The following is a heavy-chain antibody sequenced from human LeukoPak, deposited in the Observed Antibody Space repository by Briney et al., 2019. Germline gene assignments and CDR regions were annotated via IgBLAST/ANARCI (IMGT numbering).Heavy chain of an antibody. D-gene: IGHD3-22*01. Sequence: PGGSLRLSCAASGFTFSSYAMSWVRQAPGKGLEWVSIISGSGGSTYYADSVKGRFTISRDNSKNTLYLQMNSLRAEDTAVYYCARGVTNYYDSSGYFDYWGQGTLVTVSS. CDR3: ARGVTNYYDSSGYFDY. J-gene: IGHJ4*02. CDR2: ISGSGGST. CDR1: GFTFSSYA. V-gene: IGHV3-23*01.